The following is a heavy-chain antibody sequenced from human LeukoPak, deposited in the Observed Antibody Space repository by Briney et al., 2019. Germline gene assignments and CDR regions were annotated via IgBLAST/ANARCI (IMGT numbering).Heavy chain of an antibody. V-gene: IGHV4-30-4*08. CDR1: GGSISSGDYY. D-gene: IGHD6-13*01. Sequence: SGTLSLTCTVSGGSISSGDYYWSWIRQPPGKGLEWIGYIYYSGSTYYNPSLKSRVTISVDTSKNQFSLKLSSVTAADTAVYYCARVSGQQPYFYWGRGTLVTVSS. J-gene: IGHJ4*02. CDR3: ARVSGQQPYFY. CDR2: IYYSGST.